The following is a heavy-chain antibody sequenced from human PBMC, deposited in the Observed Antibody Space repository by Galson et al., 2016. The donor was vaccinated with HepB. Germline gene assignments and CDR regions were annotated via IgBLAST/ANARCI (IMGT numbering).Heavy chain of an antibody. Sequence: SVKVSCKASGYTFTGYYMHWVRQAPGQGLEWMGWINPNSGGTNYAQKFQGRVTMTRDTSISTAYMELSRLRSDDTAVYYCARDPEGLLWFVDANPTGWFDPWGQGTLVTVSS. CDR3: ARDPEGLLWFVDANPTGWFDP. CDR2: INPNSGGT. CDR1: GYTFTGYY. V-gene: IGHV1-2*02. D-gene: IGHD3-10*01. J-gene: IGHJ5*02.